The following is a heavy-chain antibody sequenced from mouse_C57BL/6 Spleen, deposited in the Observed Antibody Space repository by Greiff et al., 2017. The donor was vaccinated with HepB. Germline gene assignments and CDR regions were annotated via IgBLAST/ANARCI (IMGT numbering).Heavy chain of an antibody. Sequence: VQLQQSGAELARPGASVKLSRKASGYTFTSYGISWVKQRTGQGLEWIGEIYPRSGNTYYNEKFKGKATLTADKSSSTAYMELRSLTSEDSAVYFWARLGTTVVEDYAMDYWGQGTSVTVSS. CDR3: ARLGTTVVEDYAMDY. V-gene: IGHV1-81*01. D-gene: IGHD1-1*01. CDR1: GYTFTSYG. J-gene: IGHJ4*01. CDR2: IYPRSGNT.